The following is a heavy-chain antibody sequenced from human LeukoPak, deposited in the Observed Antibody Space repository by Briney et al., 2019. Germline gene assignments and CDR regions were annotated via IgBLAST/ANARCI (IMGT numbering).Heavy chain of an antibody. Sequence: ASVKVSCKASGYTFTGYYMHWVRQAPGEGLEWMGWINPNTVGTNYAQKFQGRVTMTRDTSISTAYMELSSLRSDDTAVYYCARVMGQLWLQRFDSWGQGTLVTVSS. D-gene: IGHD5-18*01. CDR1: GYTFTGYY. V-gene: IGHV1-2*02. CDR2: INPNTVGT. CDR3: ARVMGQLWLQRFDS. J-gene: IGHJ4*02.